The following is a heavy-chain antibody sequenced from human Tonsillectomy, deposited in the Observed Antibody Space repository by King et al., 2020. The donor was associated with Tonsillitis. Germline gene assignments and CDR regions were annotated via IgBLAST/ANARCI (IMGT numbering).Heavy chain of an antibody. Sequence: QLVQSGAEVKKPGASVKVSCKASGYTFTSYGISWVRQAPGQGLEWLGWISGYNGNRNYVQKVQGRVTMTTDTSTRTAYMELRRLRSDDTAFYYCARDQGIAVAGLTDYWGQGTLVTVSS. CDR1: GYTFTSYG. D-gene: IGHD6-13*01. J-gene: IGHJ4*02. CDR3: ARDQGIAVAGLTDY. V-gene: IGHV1-18*01. CDR2: ISGYNGNR.